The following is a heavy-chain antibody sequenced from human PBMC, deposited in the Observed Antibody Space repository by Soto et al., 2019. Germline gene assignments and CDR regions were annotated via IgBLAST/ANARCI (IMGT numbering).Heavy chain of an antibody. CDR2: MNPNSGNT. CDR1: GYTFPSYD. V-gene: IGHV1-8*01. J-gene: IGHJ4*02. D-gene: IGHD2-15*01. CDR3: ARGSVVVAATLNDY. Sequence: GASVKVSCKASGYTFPSYDINWVRQATGQGLEWMGWMNPNSGNTGYAQKFQGRVTMTRNTSISTAYMELSSLRSEDTAVYYCARGSVVVAATLNDYWGQGTLVTVSS.